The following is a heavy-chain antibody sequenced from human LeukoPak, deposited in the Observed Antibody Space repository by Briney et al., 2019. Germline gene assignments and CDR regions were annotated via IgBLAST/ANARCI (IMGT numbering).Heavy chain of an antibody. D-gene: IGHD3-9*01. Sequence: GGSLRLSCAASGFTFSDYYMSWIRQAPGKGLEWVSYISSSGSTIYYADSVKGRFTISRDNAKNSLYLQMNSLRAEDTAVYYCARDPLSAFDWSLPDYWGQGTRVTVSS. CDR1: GFTFSDYY. J-gene: IGHJ4*02. V-gene: IGHV3-11*04. CDR2: ISSSGSTI. CDR3: ARDPLSAFDWSLPDY.